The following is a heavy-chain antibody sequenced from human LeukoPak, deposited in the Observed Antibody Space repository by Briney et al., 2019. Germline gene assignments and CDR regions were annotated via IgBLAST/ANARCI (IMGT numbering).Heavy chain of an antibody. V-gene: IGHV3-7*01. Sequence: PGGSLRLSCAASGFTFSSYWMSWVRQAPGKGLEWVANIKQDGSEKYYVDSVKGRFTISRDNAKNSLYLQMNSLRAEDTAVYYCAREPIPADFNDASDIWGQGTMVTVSS. CDR2: IKQDGSEK. CDR3: AREPIPADFNDASDI. J-gene: IGHJ3*02. CDR1: GFTFSSYW. D-gene: IGHD2-2*01.